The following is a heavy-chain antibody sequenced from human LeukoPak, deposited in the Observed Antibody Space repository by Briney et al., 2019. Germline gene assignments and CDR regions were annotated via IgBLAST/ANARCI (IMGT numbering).Heavy chain of an antibody. J-gene: IGHJ4*02. D-gene: IGHD7-27*01. CDR2: ITWNRDNI. Sequence: PGRSLRLSCTVSGFTFDDYAMHWVRHTPGKGLEWVAGITWNRDNIGYGDSVKGRFTISRDNVKNVLYLQMNSLRADDTAVYFCAKSIPTGVDYFDYWGQGTLVTVSS. CDR3: AKSIPTGVDYFDY. CDR1: GFTFDDYA. V-gene: IGHV3-9*01.